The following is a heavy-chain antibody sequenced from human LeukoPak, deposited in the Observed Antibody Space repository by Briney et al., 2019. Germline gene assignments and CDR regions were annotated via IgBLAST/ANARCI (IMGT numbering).Heavy chain of an antibody. Sequence: PGRSLGLSCAASGFTFSSYAMSWVRQAPGKGLEWVSSISGSGNRTYYADSVKGRFTISRDNSKNTLFLQMNSLRAEDTAVYYCAKNLYCGGGSCYPSALGMDVWGQGTTVTVSS. D-gene: IGHD2-15*01. J-gene: IGHJ6*02. V-gene: IGHV3-23*01. CDR3: AKNLYCGGGSCYPSALGMDV. CDR2: ISGSGNRT. CDR1: GFTFSSYA.